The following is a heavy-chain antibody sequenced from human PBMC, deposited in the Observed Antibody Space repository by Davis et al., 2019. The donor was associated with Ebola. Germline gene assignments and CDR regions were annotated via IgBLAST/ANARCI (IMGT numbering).Heavy chain of an antibody. J-gene: IGHJ4*02. V-gene: IGHV3-23*01. Sequence: GGSLRLSCAASGFTFSSYWMSWVRQAPGKGLEWVSAISGSGGSTYYADSVKGRFTISRDNSKNTLYLQMNSLRAEDTAVYYCARGPVAGHTSIDYWGQGTLVTVSS. CDR2: ISGSGGST. CDR1: GFTFSSYW. CDR3: ARGPVAGHTSIDY. D-gene: IGHD6-19*01.